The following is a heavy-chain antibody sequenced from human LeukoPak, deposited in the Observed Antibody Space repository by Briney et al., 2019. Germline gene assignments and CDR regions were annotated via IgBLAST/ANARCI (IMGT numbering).Heavy chain of an antibody. D-gene: IGHD6-13*01. CDR1: GGSISSTSYY. Sequence: SETLSLTCTVSGGSISSTSYYWAWIRQPPGRGLEWLGSIDYSGTTYYNPSLKSRVTISLDTSKNQFSLKLSSVTASDTAKYFCARRGQAAGSKGAFDYWGQGTLVTVSS. CDR2: IDYSGTT. CDR3: ARRGQAAGSKGAFDY. J-gene: IGHJ4*02. V-gene: IGHV4-39*01.